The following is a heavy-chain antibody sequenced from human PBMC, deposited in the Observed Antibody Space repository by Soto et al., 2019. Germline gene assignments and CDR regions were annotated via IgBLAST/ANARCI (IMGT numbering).Heavy chain of an antibody. D-gene: IGHD6-13*01. Sequence: QVQLVQSGAEVKKPGASVKVSCKASGSTFTSYDINWVRQATGHGLEWMGWVNPNSGNTGYEQKFQGRATMTRSTSISTAYMGLSSLRSEDTAVYYCARRYSNSWYGHHGMDVWGQGTTVTVSS. CDR2: VNPNSGNT. J-gene: IGHJ6*02. V-gene: IGHV1-8*01. CDR3: ARRYSNSWYGHHGMDV. CDR1: GSTFTSYD.